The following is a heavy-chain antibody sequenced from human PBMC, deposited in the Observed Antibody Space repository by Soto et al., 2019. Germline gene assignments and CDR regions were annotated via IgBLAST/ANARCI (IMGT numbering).Heavy chain of an antibody. CDR2: IIPIFDTA. Sequence: QVQLVQSGAEVKKPGSSVKVSCKASGGTFSSYAISWVRQAPGQGLEGVGGIIPIFDTANYAQKFQGRVTITADESTRTAYMELSSLRSEDTAVYYCARDQSGDYYDIPRSHYYYGMDGWGQGSTVTVSS. CDR3: ARDQSGDYYDIPRSHYYYGMDG. CDR1: GGTFSSYA. D-gene: IGHD3-22*01. V-gene: IGHV1-69*01. J-gene: IGHJ6*02.